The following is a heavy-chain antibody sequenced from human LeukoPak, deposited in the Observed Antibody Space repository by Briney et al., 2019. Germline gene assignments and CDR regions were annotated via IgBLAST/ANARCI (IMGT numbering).Heavy chain of an antibody. CDR2: IYHSGST. J-gene: IGHJ3*02. D-gene: IGHD3-10*01. CDR1: GGSFSSTKW. V-gene: IGHV4-4*02. CDR3: ARALPWYYYGSGSPQAFDI. Sequence: SETLSLTCAVSGGSFSSTKWWSWARPPPGEGLEWPGEIYHSGSTNYNPSLKSRVTKSVDTSKNQFSLKLSSVTAADTAVYYCARALPWYYYGSGSPQAFDIWGQGTMVTVSS.